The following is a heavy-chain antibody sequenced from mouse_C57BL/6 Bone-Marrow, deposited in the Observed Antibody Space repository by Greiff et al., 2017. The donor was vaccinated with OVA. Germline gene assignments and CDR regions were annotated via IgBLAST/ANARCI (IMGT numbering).Heavy chain of an antibody. CDR3: ARSGYDVYYLDY. CDR1: GYTFTSYW. CDR2: IDPSDSET. D-gene: IGHD2-2*01. J-gene: IGHJ2*01. V-gene: IGHV1-52*01. Sequence: VQLQQPGAELVRPGSSVKLSCKASGYTFTSYWMHWVKQRPIQGLEWIGNIDPSDSETHYNQKFKDKATLTVDKSSSTAYMQLSSLTSEDSAVYYCARSGYDVYYLDYWGQGTTLTVSS.